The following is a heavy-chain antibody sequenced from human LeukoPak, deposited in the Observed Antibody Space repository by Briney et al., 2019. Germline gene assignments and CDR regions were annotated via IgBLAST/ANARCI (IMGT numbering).Heavy chain of an antibody. CDR3: AKEVGVTPFFDY. Sequence: GGSLRLSCAASGFTFSSYAMSWVRQAPGKGLEWVSAISGSGGSTYCADSVKGRFTISRDNSKNTLDLQMNSLRAEDTAVYYCAKEVGVTPFFDYWGQGALVTVSS. J-gene: IGHJ4*02. D-gene: IGHD1-26*01. CDR2: ISGSGGST. CDR1: GFTFSSYA. V-gene: IGHV3-23*01.